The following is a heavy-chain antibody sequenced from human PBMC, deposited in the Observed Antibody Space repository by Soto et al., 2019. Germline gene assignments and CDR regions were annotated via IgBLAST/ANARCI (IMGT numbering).Heavy chain of an antibody. J-gene: IGHJ4*02. V-gene: IGHV3-74*01. CDR2: INSDGGTA. CDR3: ARGQSGSYSFDF. Sequence: EVQLVESGGGFVQPGGSLRLSCAASGFTFSSYWIHWVRQAPEKGLVWVSRINSDGGTANYADSLKGRFTISRDNAKNTLFLQMNSLRAEDTAVYYCARGQSGSYSFDFWGQGTLVTVSS. CDR1: GFTFSSYW. D-gene: IGHD3-10*01.